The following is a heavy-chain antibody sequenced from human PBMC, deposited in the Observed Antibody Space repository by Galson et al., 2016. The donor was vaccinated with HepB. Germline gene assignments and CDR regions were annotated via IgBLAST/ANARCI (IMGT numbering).Heavy chain of an antibody. Sequence: LEWLARIDWDDDTFYRTSLKTRLAIFKDTSKNQVFLIMTNMDPEDTATYYCAQSYDTDWYYAFEIRGQGTMVTVSS. V-gene: IGHV2-70*04. CDR3: AQSYDTDWYYAFEI. CDR2: IDWDDDT. D-gene: IGHD3-9*01. J-gene: IGHJ3*02.